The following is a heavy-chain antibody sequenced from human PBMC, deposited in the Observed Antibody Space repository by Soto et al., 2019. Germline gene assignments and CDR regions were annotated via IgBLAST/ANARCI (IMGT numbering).Heavy chain of an antibody. CDR2: IIPILGIA. CDR1: GGTFSSYT. Sequence: QVQLVQSGAEVKKPGSSVKVSCKASGGTFSSYTISWVRQAPGQGLEWMGRIIPILGIANYAQKFQGRVTITADKSTSTADMELSSLRSEDTAVYYCERVLSGFDSQNWFDPLGQGTLGTVS. J-gene: IGHJ5*02. D-gene: IGHD5-12*01. V-gene: IGHV1-69*02. CDR3: ERVLSGFDSQNWFDP.